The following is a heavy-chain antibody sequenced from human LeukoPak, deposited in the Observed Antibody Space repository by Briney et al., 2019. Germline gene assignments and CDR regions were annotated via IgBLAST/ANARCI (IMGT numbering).Heavy chain of an antibody. Sequence: SETLSLTGAGSHDSSYSSIYYWGWVRQPPGKGLEWIGTIDYSGNTYYNPSLKSRATISTDTSRSQFSLNLSSVTAADTAVYYCAREYTLYRSGWFLDYWGQGTVVTVSS. CDR2: IDYSGNT. J-gene: IGHJ4*02. D-gene: IGHD6-19*01. V-gene: IGHV4-39*07. CDR1: HDSSYSSIYY. CDR3: AREYTLYRSGWFLDY.